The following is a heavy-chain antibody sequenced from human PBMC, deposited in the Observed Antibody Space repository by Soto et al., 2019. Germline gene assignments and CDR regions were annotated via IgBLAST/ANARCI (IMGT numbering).Heavy chain of an antibody. V-gene: IGHV2-5*02. D-gene: IGHD3-22*01. Sequence: QITLKESGPPLVKPTQTLTLTCTFSGFSLSTSGVGVGWIRQPPGKALEWLALIYWDDDKRYSPSLKNRLTITDATSKHQVVLTMTIMQPVDTATYYCAHRAYSSHRSAYYHHFDYWGQGTLVTVSS. CDR1: GFSLSTSGVG. J-gene: IGHJ4*02. CDR2: IYWDDDK. CDR3: AHRAYSSHRSAYYHHFDY.